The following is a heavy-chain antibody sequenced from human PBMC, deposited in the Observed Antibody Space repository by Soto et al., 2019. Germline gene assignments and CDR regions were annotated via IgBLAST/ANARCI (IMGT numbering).Heavy chain of an antibody. CDR1: GGSISSGGYY. CDR2: IYYSGST. Sequence: PSETLSLTCTVSGGSISSGGYYWSWIRQHPGKGLEWIGYIYYSGSTYYNPSLKSRVTISVDTSKNQFSLKLSSVTAADTAVYYCASVAYDSSGYYYFDYWGQGTLVTVSS. J-gene: IGHJ4*02. V-gene: IGHV4-31*03. D-gene: IGHD3-22*01. CDR3: ASVAYDSSGYYYFDY.